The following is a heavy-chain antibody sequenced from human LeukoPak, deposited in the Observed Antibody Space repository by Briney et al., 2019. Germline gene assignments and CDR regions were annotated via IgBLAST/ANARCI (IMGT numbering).Heavy chain of an antibody. J-gene: IGHJ4*02. CDR3: AHPVIGYSYGTPYYFDY. D-gene: IGHD5-18*01. Sequence: GGFLRLSCAASGITVSRNYMSWVRQAPGKGLEWVSIIYSGGDTYYADSVKGRFTISRDNSKNTLYLQMNSLRAEDTAVYYCAHPVIGYSYGTPYYFDYWGQGTLVTVSS. CDR1: GITVSRNY. CDR2: IYSGGDT. V-gene: IGHV3-66*01.